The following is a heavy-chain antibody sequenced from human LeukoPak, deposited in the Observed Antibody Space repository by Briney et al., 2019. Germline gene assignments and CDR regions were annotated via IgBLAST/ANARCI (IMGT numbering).Heavy chain of an antibody. CDR1: GFTFSSYS. CDR3: ARDESGGWRQLDY. Sequence: GGSLRLSCAASGFTFSSYSMSWVRQAPGKGLEWVSYISSSGSSIHYADSVKGRFSISRDNAKNSLYLQMNSLRDEDTAVYYCARDESGGWRQLDYWGQGTLVTVSS. CDR2: ISSSGSSI. J-gene: IGHJ4*02. V-gene: IGHV3-48*02. D-gene: IGHD6-19*01.